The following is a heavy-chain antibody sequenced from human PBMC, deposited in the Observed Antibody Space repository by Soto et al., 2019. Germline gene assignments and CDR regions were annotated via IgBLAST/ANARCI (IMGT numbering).Heavy chain of an antibody. D-gene: IGHD2-15*01. CDR1: GGTFSSYT. Sequence: SVKVSCKASGGTFSSYTISWVRQAPGQGLEWMGRIIPILGIANYAQKFQGRVTITADKSTSTAYMELSSLRSEDTAVYYCARDLVVVVAASPHYYYMDVWGKGTTVTVSS. V-gene: IGHV1-69*04. CDR2: IIPILGIA. CDR3: ARDLVVVVAASPHYYYMDV. J-gene: IGHJ6*03.